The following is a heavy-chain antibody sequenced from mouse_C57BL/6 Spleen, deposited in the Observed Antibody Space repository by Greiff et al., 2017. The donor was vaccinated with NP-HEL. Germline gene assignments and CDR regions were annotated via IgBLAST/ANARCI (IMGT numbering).Heavy chain of an antibody. J-gene: IGHJ2*01. CDR2: IDPETGGT. D-gene: IGHD1-1*01. CDR1: GYTFTDYE. CDR3: TSLLLLDY. V-gene: IGHV1-15*01. Sequence: QVQLQQSGAELVRPGASVTLSCKASGYTFTDYEMHWVKQTPVHGLEGIGAIDPETGGTASNPPFKGKAILPADKSSSPAYMELRSLTSEDSAVYYCTSLLLLDYWGQGTTLTVSS.